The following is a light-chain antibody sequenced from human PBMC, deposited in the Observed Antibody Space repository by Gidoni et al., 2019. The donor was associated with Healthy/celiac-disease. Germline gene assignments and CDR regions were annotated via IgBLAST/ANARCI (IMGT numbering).Light chain of an antibody. CDR3: YSTDSSGNHRV. CDR1: ALPKKY. J-gene: IGLJ3*02. Sequence: SYELTLPPSVSVSPGQTARITCSGDALPKKYAYWYQQKSGQAPVLVIYEDRKRPSGIPERFSGSSSGTMATLTISGAQVEDEADYYCYSTDSSGNHRVFGGGTKLTVL. CDR2: EDR. V-gene: IGLV3-10*01.